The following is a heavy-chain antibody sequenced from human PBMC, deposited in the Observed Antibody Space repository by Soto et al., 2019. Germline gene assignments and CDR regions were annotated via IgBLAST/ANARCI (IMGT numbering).Heavy chain of an antibody. CDR1: GYTFTGYY. D-gene: IGHD6-13*01. CDR2: INPNSGGT. J-gene: IGHJ6*01. Sequence: ASVKVSCKASGYTFTGYYMHWVRQAPGQGLEWMGWINPNSGGTNYAQKFQGWVTMTRDTSISTAYMELSRLRSDDTAVYYCARDMGIGATYYYYGLGCGGQGTTVNV. CDR3: ARDMGIGATYYYYGLGC. V-gene: IGHV1-2*04.